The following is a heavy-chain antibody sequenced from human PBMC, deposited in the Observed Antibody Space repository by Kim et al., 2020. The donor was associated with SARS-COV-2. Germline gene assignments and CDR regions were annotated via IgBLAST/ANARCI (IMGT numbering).Heavy chain of an antibody. CDR3: AKDIRRSPDYGDYGLVYYYGMDV. J-gene: IGHJ6*02. D-gene: IGHD4-17*01. CDR2: ISWDGGST. CDR1: GFTFDDYT. Sequence: GGSLRLSCAASGFTFDDYTMHWVRQAPGKGLEWVSLISWDGGSTYYADSVKGRFTISRDNSKNSLYLQMNSLRTEDTALYYCAKDIRRSPDYGDYGLVYYYGMDVWGQGTTVTVSS. V-gene: IGHV3-43*01.